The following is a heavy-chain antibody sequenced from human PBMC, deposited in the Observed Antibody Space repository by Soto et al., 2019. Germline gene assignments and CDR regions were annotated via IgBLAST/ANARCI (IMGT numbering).Heavy chain of an antibody. J-gene: IGHJ3*02. V-gene: IGHV1-8*01. CDR3: ARNLPLYYDYIWGSYRQDAFDI. Sequence: SVKPSSKAPRYTFTSNYMHWAQQATRQGLEWMGWMNPNSGNTGYAQKFQGRVTMTRNTSISTAYMGLSSLRSEDTAVYYCARNLPLYYDYIWGSYRQDAFDIWGQGTMVTVSS. D-gene: IGHD3-16*02. CDR2: MNPNSGNT. CDR1: RYTFTSNY.